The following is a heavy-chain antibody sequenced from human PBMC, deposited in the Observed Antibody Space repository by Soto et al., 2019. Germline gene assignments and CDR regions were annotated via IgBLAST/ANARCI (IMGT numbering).Heavy chain of an antibody. V-gene: IGHV3-7*01. J-gene: IGHJ6*03. CDR3: ARTVNFWSGYDRFYYMDV. CDR2: IKQDGSEK. D-gene: IGHD3-3*01. Sequence: GGSLRLSCAASGFTFSSYWMSWVRQAPGKGLEWVANIKQDGSEKYYVDSVKGRFTISRDNAKDSLYLQMNSLRAEDTAVYYCARTVNFWSGYDRFYYMDVWGKGTTVTVSS. CDR1: GFTFSSYW.